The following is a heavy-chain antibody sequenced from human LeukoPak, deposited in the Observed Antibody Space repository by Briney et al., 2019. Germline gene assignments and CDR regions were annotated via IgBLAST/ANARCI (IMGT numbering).Heavy chain of an antibody. CDR1: GYKFTDDY. V-gene: IGHV1-2*02. Sequence: ASVKVSCKASGYKFTDDYMHWVRQAPGQGLEFMGWINPDSGFTNYAQKFKGRVTMTRDTSISTAYLEVRSLTSDDTAVYYCAKDLTWIPPVLVTFDLRGQGTLVTVSS. CDR2: INPDSGFT. CDR3: AKDLTWIPPVLVTFDL. J-gene: IGHJ4*02. D-gene: IGHD4-23*01.